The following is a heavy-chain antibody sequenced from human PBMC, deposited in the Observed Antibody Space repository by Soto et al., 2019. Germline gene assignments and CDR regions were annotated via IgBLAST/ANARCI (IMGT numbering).Heavy chain of an antibody. CDR2: ISGSGGST. CDR1: GFTFSSYA. J-gene: IGHJ6*03. CDR3: AKDGVDYYYMDV. Sequence: EVQLLESGGGLVQPGGSLRLSCAASGFTFSSYAMSWIRQAPGKGLEWVSAISGSGGSTYYADSVKGRFTISRDNSKNTLYLQMNSLRAEDTAVYYCAKDGVDYYYMDVWGKGTTVTVSS. D-gene: IGHD3-16*01. V-gene: IGHV3-23*01.